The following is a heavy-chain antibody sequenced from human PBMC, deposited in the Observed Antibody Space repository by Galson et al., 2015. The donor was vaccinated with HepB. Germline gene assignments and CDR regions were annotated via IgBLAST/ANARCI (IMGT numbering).Heavy chain of an antibody. CDR1: GFTFDDYG. V-gene: IGHV3-20*01. J-gene: IGHJ5*02. D-gene: IGHD4-17*01. CDR2: INWNGGST. Sequence: SLRLSCAASGFTFDDYGMSWVRQAPGKGLGWVSGINWNGGSTGYADSVKGRFTISRDNAKNSLYLQMNSLRAEDTALYHCARGPTGYDYGDYGPLWFDPWGQGTLVTVSS. CDR3: ARGPTGYDYGDYGPLWFDP.